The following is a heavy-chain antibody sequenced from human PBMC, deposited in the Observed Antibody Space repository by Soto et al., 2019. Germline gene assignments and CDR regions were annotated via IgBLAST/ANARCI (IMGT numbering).Heavy chain of an antibody. CDR2: MNPNSGNT. CDR1: GYTFTSYD. J-gene: IGHJ6*02. CDR3: ARDKDRLQLGGNYYYILDV. Sequence: ASVKVSCKASGYTFTSYDINWVRQATGQGLEWMGWMNPNSGNTGYAQKFQGRVTMTRNTSISTAYMELSGLRSDDTAVYYCARDKDRLQLGGNYYYILDVWGQGTTVTVSS. D-gene: IGHD5-12*01. V-gene: IGHV1-8*01.